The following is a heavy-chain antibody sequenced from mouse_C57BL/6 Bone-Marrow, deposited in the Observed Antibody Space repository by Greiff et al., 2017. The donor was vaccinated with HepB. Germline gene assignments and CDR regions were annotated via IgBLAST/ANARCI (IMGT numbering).Heavy chain of an antibody. J-gene: IGHJ4*01. CDR3: TTSWSYAMDY. V-gene: IGHV14-4*01. CDR2: IDPENGDT. Sequence: EVKVVESGAELVRPGASVKLSCTASGFNIKDDYMHWVKQRPEQGLEWIGWIDPENGDTEYASKFQGKATITADTSSNTAYLQLSSLTSEDTAVYYCTTSWSYAMDYWGQGTSVTVSS. CDR1: GFNIKDDY.